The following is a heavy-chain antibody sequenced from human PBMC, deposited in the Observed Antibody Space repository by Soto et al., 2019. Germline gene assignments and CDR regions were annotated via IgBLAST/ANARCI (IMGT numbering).Heavy chain of an antibody. D-gene: IGHD3-16*02. CDR2: IYYSGST. CDR3: ARVSSYDYIWGSYRYDY. V-gene: IGHV4-59*01. CDR1: GGCISSYY. Sequence: PSETLSLTCTVSGGCISSYYWSWIRQPPGKGLEWIGYIYYSGSTNYNPSLKSRVTISVDTSKNQFSLKLSSVTAADTAVYYCARVSSYDYIWGSYRYDYWGQGTLVTVSS. J-gene: IGHJ4*02.